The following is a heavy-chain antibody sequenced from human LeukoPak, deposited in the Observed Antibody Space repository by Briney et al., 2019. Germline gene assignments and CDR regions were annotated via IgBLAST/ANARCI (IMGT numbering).Heavy chain of an antibody. V-gene: IGHV3-72*01. CDR3: VRMIVAGSDFDH. CDR2: TRNKANSYTT. J-gene: IGHJ4*02. CDR1: GFTSSDHY. Sequence: GGSLRLSCAASGFTSSDHYMDWVRQAPGKGLEWVGRTRNKANSYTTEYAASVKGRFTISRDESKNSLYLQMNSLKTEDTAVYYCVRMIVAGSDFDHWGQGTLVTVSS. D-gene: IGHD3-22*01.